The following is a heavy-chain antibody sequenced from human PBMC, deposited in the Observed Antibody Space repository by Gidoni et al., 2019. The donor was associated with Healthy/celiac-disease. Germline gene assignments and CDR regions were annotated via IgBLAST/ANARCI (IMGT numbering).Heavy chain of an antibody. CDR3: ARDRVYSYGHGVFDY. J-gene: IGHJ4*02. CDR1: GFTFSSYA. V-gene: IGHV3-30-3*01. Sequence: QVQLVESGGGVVQPGRSLRLSCAASGFTFSSYAMHWVRQAPGKGLGWVAVISYDGSNKYYADSVKGRFTISRDNSKNTLYLQMNSLRAEDTAVYYCARDRVYSYGHGVFDYWGQGTLVTVSS. D-gene: IGHD5-18*01. CDR2: ISYDGSNK.